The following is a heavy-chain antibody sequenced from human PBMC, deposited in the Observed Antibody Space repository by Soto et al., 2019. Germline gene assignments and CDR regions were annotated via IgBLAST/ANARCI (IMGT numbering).Heavy chain of an antibody. CDR1: GFTFSSYG. J-gene: IGHJ6*03. CDR3: AKEEDNILRFLNPYYYMDV. Sequence: GGSLRLSCAASGFTFSSYGMHWVRQAPGKGLEWVAVISYDGSNKYYADSVKGRFTISRDNSKNTLYLQMNSLRAEDTAVYYCAKEEDNILRFLNPYYYMDVWGKGTTVTVSS. V-gene: IGHV3-30*18. D-gene: IGHD3-3*01. CDR2: ISYDGSNK.